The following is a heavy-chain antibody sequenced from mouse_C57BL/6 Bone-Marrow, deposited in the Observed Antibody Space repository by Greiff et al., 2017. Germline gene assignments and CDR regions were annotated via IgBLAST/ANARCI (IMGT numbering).Heavy chain of an antibody. J-gene: IGHJ2*01. CDR1: GYTFTSYG. D-gene: IGHD1-1*01. V-gene: IGHV1-81*01. CDR2: IYPRSGNT. Sequence: QVQLQQSGAELARPGASVKLSCKASGYTFTSYGISWVKQRPGQGLEWIGEIYPRSGNTNYNEKFKGKATLTADKSSSTAYMQLRSLTSEDSAVYFCTRTIITSVVCGGYWGQGTTLTVSS. CDR3: TRTIITSVVCGGY.